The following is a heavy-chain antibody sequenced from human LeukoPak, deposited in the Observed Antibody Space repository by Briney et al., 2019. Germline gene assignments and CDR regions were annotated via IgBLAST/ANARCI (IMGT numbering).Heavy chain of an antibody. Sequence: PGRSLRLSCAASGFTFSSYAMHWVRQAPGKGLEWVAVISYDGSNKYYADSVKGRFTISRDNSKNTLYLQMNSLRAEDTAVYYCARAIAVAGLFDYWGQGTLVTVSS. CDR3: ARAIAVAGLFDY. D-gene: IGHD6-19*01. J-gene: IGHJ4*02. V-gene: IGHV3-30*04. CDR2: ISYDGSNK. CDR1: GFTFSSYA.